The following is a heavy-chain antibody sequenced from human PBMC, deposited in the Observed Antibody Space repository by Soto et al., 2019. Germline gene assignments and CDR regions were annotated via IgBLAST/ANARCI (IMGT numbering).Heavy chain of an antibody. J-gene: IGHJ4*02. CDR3: AADPAGLELPHY. V-gene: IGHV1-58*02. CDR2: IVVGSGNT. D-gene: IGHD1-7*01. CDR1: GFTFTSSA. Sequence: SVKVSCKASGFTFTSSAMQWVRQARGQRLEWIGWIVVGSGNTNYAQKFQERVIITRDMSTSTAYMELSSLRSEDTAVYYCAADPAGLELPHYWGQGTLVNVSS.